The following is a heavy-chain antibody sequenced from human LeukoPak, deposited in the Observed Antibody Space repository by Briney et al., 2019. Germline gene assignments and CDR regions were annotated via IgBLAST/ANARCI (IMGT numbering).Heavy chain of an antibody. Sequence: GGSLRLSCAASGFTFSRYTMNWGRQAPGKGLEWVSYINTDSSDIHYADSVKGRFTISRDNARNTLYLQLSSLRAEDSAVYYCARDTFHPGLIDSWGQGTLVTVSS. CDR1: GFTFSRYT. V-gene: IGHV3-21*05. CDR2: INTDSSDI. J-gene: IGHJ4*02. D-gene: IGHD2-21*01. CDR3: ARDTFHPGLIDS.